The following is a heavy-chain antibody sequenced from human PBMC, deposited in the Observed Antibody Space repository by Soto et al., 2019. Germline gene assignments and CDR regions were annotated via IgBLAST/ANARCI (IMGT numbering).Heavy chain of an antibody. V-gene: IGHV4-31*03. Sequence: NPSETLSLTCTVSGGSISSGGYYWSWIRQHPGKGMEWSGYIYYGGSTYYNPSLKSRVTISVDTSKNQFSLNRSSVTAADTAVYYCARQRPTDGRWEFANYYGMDVWGQGTPVTVSS. D-gene: IGHD1-26*01. CDR2: IYYGGST. J-gene: IGHJ6*02. CDR1: GGSISSGGYY. CDR3: ARQRPTDGRWEFANYYGMDV.